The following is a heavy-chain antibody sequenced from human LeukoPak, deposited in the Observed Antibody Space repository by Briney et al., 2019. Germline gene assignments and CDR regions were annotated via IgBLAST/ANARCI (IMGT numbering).Heavy chain of an antibody. D-gene: IGHD2-15*01. V-gene: IGHV1-46*01. CDR1: GYTFTSYY. Sequence: ASVTVSCKASGYTFTSYYMHWVRQAPGQGLEWMGIINPSGGSTSYAQKFQGRVTMTRDMSTSTVYMELSSLRSEDTAVHYCARDGGYCSGGSCYSADYMDVWGKGTTVTVSS. J-gene: IGHJ6*03. CDR2: INPSGGST. CDR3: ARDGGYCSGGSCYSADYMDV.